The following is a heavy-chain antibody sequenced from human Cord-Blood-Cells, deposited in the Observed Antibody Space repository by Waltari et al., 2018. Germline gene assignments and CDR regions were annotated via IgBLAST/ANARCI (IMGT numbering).Heavy chain of an antibody. Sequence: QVQLVQSGAEVKKPGASVKVSCKASGYTFTSYYMHWVRQAPGQGLEWMGIINPSGGSTSYAQKFQGRVTMTRDTSTSTVYMELSSLRSEDTAVYYYAREENWNYLYYYFDYWGQGTLVTVSS. D-gene: IGHD1-7*01. CDR3: AREENWNYLYYYFDY. J-gene: IGHJ4*02. CDR2: INPSGGST. V-gene: IGHV1-46*01. CDR1: GYTFTSYY.